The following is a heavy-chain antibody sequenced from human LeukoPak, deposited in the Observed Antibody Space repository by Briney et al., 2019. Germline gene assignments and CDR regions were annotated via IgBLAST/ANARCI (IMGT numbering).Heavy chain of an antibody. CDR2: IIPIFGTA. CDR1: GGTFSSYA. V-gene: IGHV1-69*05. CDR3: ARDGDTAMVKGLFDP. D-gene: IGHD5-18*01. Sequence: GSSVKVSCKASGGTFSSYAISWVRQAPGQGLEWMGGIIPIFGTANYAQKFQGRVTITTDESTSTAYMELSSLRSEDTAVYYCARDGDTAMVKGLFDPWGQGTLVTVSS. J-gene: IGHJ5*02.